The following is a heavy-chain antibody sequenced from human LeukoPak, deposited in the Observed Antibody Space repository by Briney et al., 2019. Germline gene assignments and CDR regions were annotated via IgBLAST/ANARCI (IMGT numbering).Heavy chain of an antibody. V-gene: IGHV4-34*01. D-gene: IGHD4-17*01. J-gene: IGHJ4*02. CDR3: ARAGSGEIGDY. CDR2: INHSGST. CDR1: GGSFSGYY. Sequence: PSETLSLTCAVYGGSFSGYYWSWIRQPPGKGLEWIGEINHSGSTNYNPSLKSRVTISVDTSKNQFSLKLSSVTAADTAVYYCARAGSGEIGDYWGQGTLVTVSS.